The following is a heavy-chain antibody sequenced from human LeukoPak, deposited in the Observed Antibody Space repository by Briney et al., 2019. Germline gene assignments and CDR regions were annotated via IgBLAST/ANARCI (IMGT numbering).Heavy chain of an antibody. Sequence: PSETLSLTCTVSGGSISSSSYYWGWIRQPPGKGLAWIGSIYYSGSTYYNPSLQSRVTISVDTSRNQFSLKLSSVTAADTAVYYCARKWFGELLGWFDPWGQGTLVTVSS. D-gene: IGHD3-10*01. CDR1: GGSISSSSYY. CDR3: ARKWFGELLGWFDP. V-gene: IGHV4-39*07. J-gene: IGHJ5*02. CDR2: IYYSGST.